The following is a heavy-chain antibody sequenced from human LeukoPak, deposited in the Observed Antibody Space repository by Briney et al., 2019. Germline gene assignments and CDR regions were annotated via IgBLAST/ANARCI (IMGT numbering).Heavy chain of an antibody. CDR3: AKGAHSGYDPYYYYYYGMDV. CDR2: LLHDGSEK. Sequence: QTGGSLRLSCAASGFTLSGFAMHWVRQAPGKGLEWVAVLLHDGSEKYYADSVKGRFTISRDNSKNTLYLQMNSLRAEDTAVYYCAKGAHSGYDPYYYYYYGMDVWGQGTTVTVSS. CDR1: GFTLSGFA. D-gene: IGHD5-12*01. J-gene: IGHJ6*02. V-gene: IGHV3-30-3*01.